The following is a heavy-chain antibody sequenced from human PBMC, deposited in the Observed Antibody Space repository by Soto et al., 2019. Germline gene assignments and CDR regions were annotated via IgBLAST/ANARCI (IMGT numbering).Heavy chain of an antibody. CDR2: TYYRSKWYN. Sequence: SQTLSLTCAISGDSVSSNSAAWNWITQSPSRGLEWLGRTYYRSKWYNDYAVSVKSRITINPDTSKNQFSLQLNSVTPEDTAVYYCARVAVAGPPYYYYGMDVWGQGTTVTVSS. CDR1: GDSVSSNSAA. CDR3: ARVAVAGPPYYYYGMDV. V-gene: IGHV6-1*01. D-gene: IGHD6-19*01. J-gene: IGHJ6*02.